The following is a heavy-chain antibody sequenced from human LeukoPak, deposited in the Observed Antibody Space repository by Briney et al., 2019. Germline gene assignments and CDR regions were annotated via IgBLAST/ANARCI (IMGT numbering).Heavy chain of an antibody. Sequence: SETLSLTCTVSGGSIGSYYWSWIRQPPGKGLEWIGYIYYSGSTNYNPSLKSRVTISVDTSKNQFSLKLSSVTAADTAVYYCARDYGDYGYYFDYWGQGTLSPSPQ. CDR3: ARDYGDYGYYFDY. CDR2: IYYSGST. V-gene: IGHV4-59*01. J-gene: IGHJ4*02. D-gene: IGHD4-17*01. CDR1: GGSIGSYY.